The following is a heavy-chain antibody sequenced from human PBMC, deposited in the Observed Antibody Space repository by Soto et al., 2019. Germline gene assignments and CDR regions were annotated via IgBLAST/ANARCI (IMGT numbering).Heavy chain of an antibody. J-gene: IGHJ4*02. CDR3: ARDSPPVDY. Sequence: ASVKVSCKASGYTFTNFGISWVRQAPGQGLEWMGWISAYNGNTKNAQKLQGRVTMTTDTSTSTAYMELRSLRSDDTAVYYCARDSPPVDYWGQGTLVTVSS. CDR2: ISAYNGNT. CDR1: GYTFTNFG. V-gene: IGHV1-18*01.